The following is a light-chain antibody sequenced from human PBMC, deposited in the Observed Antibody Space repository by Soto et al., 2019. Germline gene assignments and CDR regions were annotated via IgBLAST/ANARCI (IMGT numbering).Light chain of an antibody. V-gene: IGKV3-15*01. J-gene: IGKJ2*01. CDR3: QQYNNWPPFT. Sequence: EIVMTQSPATLSVSPGERATLSCRASQSVNSNLAWYQQQPGQAPRLLIYGASTRATGIPARFSGSGSGTAFTLTISSLQSEDFAVYYCQQYNNWPPFTFGQGTKLEIK. CDR1: QSVNSN. CDR2: GAS.